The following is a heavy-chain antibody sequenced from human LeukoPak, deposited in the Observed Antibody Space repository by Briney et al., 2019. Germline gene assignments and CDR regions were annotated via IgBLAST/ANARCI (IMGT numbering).Heavy chain of an antibody. J-gene: IGHJ6*02. V-gene: IGHV4-59*01. CDR3: ARDLGDYGDYYYGMDV. CDR1: GGSISSYY. Sequence: SETLSLTCTVSGGSISSYYWSWIRQPPGKGLEWIGYIYYSGSTNYNPSLKSRVTISVDTSKNQFSLKLSSVTAAGTAVYYCARDLGDYGDYYYGMDVWGQGTTVTVSS. CDR2: IYYSGST. D-gene: IGHD4-17*01.